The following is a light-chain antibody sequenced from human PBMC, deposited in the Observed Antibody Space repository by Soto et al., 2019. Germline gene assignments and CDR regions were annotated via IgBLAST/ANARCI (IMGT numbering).Light chain of an antibody. Sequence: QSALTQPASVSGSPGQWTTISCTGTSSYVGGYNYVSWYQHHPGKAPKLMIYDVTNRPSGVSNRFSGSKSGNTASLTISGLQTEDEADYYCSSYTSSNSYVFGTGTKVTVL. CDR1: SSYVGGYNY. CDR3: SSYTSSNSYV. V-gene: IGLV2-14*03. J-gene: IGLJ1*01. CDR2: DVT.